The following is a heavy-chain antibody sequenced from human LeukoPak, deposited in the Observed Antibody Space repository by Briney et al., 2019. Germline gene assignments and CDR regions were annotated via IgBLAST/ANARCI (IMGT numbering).Heavy chain of an antibody. D-gene: IGHD5-24*01. J-gene: IGHJ4*02. Sequence: PEGSLRLSCAASGFTFSNFGMNWVRQAPGMGLEWISYISSSSYTIYYADSVKGRFTISRDNARNSLYLQMNSLRAEDTAVYYCAQRFDHWGQGTPVTVSS. CDR1: GFTFSNFG. CDR3: AQRFDH. V-gene: IGHV3-48*04. CDR2: ISSSSYTI.